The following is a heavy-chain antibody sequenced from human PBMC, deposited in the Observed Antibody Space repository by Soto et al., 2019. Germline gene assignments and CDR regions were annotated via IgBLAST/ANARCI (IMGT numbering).Heavy chain of an antibody. CDR1: GGSISTSNW. Sequence: QVQLQESGPGLVKPSGTLSLTCAVSGGSISTSNWCSLVRQPPGKGLEWIGEVYRTGSTNYNPSLESRVIVSVDKSKNQFSLKLTSVTAADTAVYYCARARATIAAAAIFDCWGQGTLVTVSS. CDR2: VYRTGST. CDR3: ARARATIAAAAIFDC. D-gene: IGHD6-13*01. J-gene: IGHJ4*02. V-gene: IGHV4-4*02.